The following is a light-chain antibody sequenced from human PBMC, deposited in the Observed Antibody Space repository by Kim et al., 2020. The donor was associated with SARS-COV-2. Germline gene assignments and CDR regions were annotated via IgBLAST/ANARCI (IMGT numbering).Light chain of an antibody. V-gene: IGKV3-15*01. CDR2: GAS. J-gene: IGKJ2*01. Sequence: SPGEDVTTSCRASQRGDSNLAWYQQKPGQAPRLLIYGASTRATDIPARFSGSGSGTEFTLIISSLQSEDFAVYYCQQYSHWPPYTFGQGTKVDIK. CDR1: QRGDSN. CDR3: QQYSHWPPYT.